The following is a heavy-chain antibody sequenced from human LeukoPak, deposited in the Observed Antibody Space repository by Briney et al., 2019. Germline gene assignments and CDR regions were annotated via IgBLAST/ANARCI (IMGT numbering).Heavy chain of an antibody. J-gene: IGHJ4*02. V-gene: IGHV1-69*13. CDR3: AREARRGNYFDY. CDR1: GGTFSSYA. CDR2: IIPIFGTA. Sequence: ASVKVSCKASGGTFSSYAISWVRQAPGQGLEWMGGIIPIFGTANYAQKFQGRVTITADESTSTAYMELSSLRSEDTAVYYCAREARRGNYFDYWGQGTLVTVSS.